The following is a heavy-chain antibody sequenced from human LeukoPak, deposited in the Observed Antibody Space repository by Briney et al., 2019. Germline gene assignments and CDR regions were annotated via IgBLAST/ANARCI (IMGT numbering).Heavy chain of an antibody. Sequence: SETLSLTCAVYGGSFSGYYWSWIRQPPGKGLEWIGEINHSGSTNYNPSLKSRVTISVDTSKNQFSLKLSSVTAADTAVYYCAREHYGSGIRRNWFDPWGQGTLVTVSS. CDR2: INHSGST. CDR3: AREHYGSGIRRNWFDP. CDR1: GGSFSGYY. D-gene: IGHD3-10*01. V-gene: IGHV4-34*01. J-gene: IGHJ5*02.